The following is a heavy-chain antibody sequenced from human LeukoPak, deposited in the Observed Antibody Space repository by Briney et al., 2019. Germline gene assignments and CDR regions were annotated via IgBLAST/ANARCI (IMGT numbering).Heavy chain of an antibody. D-gene: IGHD3-22*01. V-gene: IGHV3-7*01. CDR3: AYGNYYDSSGSLFDY. CDR2: IKQDGSEK. J-gene: IGHJ4*02. Sequence: GGSLRLSCVASGFTFSSYWMSWVRQAPGKGLEWVANIKQDGSEKYYVDSVKGRFTISRDNAKNSLYLRMNSLRAEDTAVYYCAYGNYYDSSGSLFDYWGQGTLVTVSS. CDR1: GFTFSSYW.